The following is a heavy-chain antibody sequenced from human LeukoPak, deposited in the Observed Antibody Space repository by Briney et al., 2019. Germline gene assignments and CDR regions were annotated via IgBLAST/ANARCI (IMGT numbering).Heavy chain of an antibody. Sequence: TSETLSLTCAVYGGSFSGYYWSWIRQPPGKGLEWIGEINHSGSTNYNPSLKSRVTISVDTSKNQFSLKLSSVTAADTAVYYCALTYDSSGYGYWGQGTLVTVSS. CDR2: INHSGST. J-gene: IGHJ4*02. D-gene: IGHD3-22*01. CDR1: GGSFSGYY. V-gene: IGHV4-34*01. CDR3: ALTYDSSGYGY.